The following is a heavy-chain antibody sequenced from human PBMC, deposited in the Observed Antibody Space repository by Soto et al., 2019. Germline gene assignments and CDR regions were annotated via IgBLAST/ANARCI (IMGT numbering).Heavy chain of an antibody. V-gene: IGHV3-9*01. J-gene: IGHJ4*02. CDR2: INWKSDI. Sequence: GGSLRLSCAVSGFTFDDNAMHWVRQAPEKGLEWVSGINWKSDIGYADSVEGRFTISRDNAENSLYLQMNSLRAEDTALYYCAISQDRGGRTTFIYWGQGTQVTVSS. CDR1: GFTFDDNA. D-gene: IGHD3-16*01. CDR3: AISQDRGGRTTFIY.